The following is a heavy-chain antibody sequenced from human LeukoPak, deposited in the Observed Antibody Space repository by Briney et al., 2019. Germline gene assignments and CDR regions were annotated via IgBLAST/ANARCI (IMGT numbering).Heavy chain of an antibody. Sequence: GGSLRLSCIASGFAFSSYTMTWVRQAPGKGLEWVSAISGSGGSTYYADSVKGRFTISRDNSKNTLYLQMNSLRAEDTAVYYCAKTLNLNFDYWGQGTLVTVSS. V-gene: IGHV3-23*01. J-gene: IGHJ4*02. CDR1: GFAFSSYT. CDR2: ISGSGGST. CDR3: AKTLNLNFDY.